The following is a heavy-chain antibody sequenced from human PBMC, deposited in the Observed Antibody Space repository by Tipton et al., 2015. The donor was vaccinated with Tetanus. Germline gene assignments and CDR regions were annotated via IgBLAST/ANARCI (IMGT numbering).Heavy chain of an antibody. CDR3: AREPGFSYGFKY. CDR2: IHYSGDT. Sequence: TLSLTCNVSGGSISSGEYYWSWIRRHPGKGLEWIGSIHYSGDTHSHPSLKSRATMSVDTSKNQFSLKLNSVKAADTAIYYCAREPGFSYGFKYWGQGILVTVSS. D-gene: IGHD5-18*01. V-gene: IGHV4-31*03. CDR1: GGSISSGEYY. J-gene: IGHJ4*02.